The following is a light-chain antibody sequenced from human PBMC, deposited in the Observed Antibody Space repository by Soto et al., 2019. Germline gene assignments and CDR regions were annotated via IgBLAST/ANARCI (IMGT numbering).Light chain of an antibody. Sequence: EIVMTQSPATLSVSPGERATLSCRASQSVSSNLAWYQQKPGQAPRLLIYGASTRATGIPARFSGSGSGTDFTLTISSLQSEGVAVYYCQQYNNWWWTFGQGTKLEIK. CDR1: QSVSSN. V-gene: IGKV3-15*01. J-gene: IGKJ2*02. CDR2: GAS. CDR3: QQYNNWWWT.